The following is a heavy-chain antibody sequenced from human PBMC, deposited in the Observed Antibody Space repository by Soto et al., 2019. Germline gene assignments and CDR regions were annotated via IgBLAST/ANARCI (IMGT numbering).Heavy chain of an antibody. CDR3: AKGVPGIAVAGTGYFQH. CDR2: ISGSGDST. D-gene: IGHD6-19*01. J-gene: IGHJ1*01. V-gene: IGHV3-23*01. Sequence: EVQLLESGGGLVQPGGSLRLSCAASGFTFSSYAMSWVRQAPGKGLEWVSGISGSGDSTYYADSVKGRFTISRDNSKNTLYRQMNSLRAEDTAVYYGAKGVPGIAVAGTGYFQHWGQGTLVTVSS. CDR1: GFTFSSYA.